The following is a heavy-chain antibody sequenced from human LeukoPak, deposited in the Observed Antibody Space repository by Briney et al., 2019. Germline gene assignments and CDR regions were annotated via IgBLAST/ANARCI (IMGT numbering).Heavy chain of an antibody. Sequence: GGSLRLSCAASGFTVSTNYISWVRQAPGKGLEWVSVIYSAGSTYYADSVKGRFTISRDNSKNTVYPQMNSLRPDDTAVYYCAREGGSGSYGYDFWGQGTLVTVSS. J-gene: IGHJ4*02. CDR3: AREGGSGSYGYDF. D-gene: IGHD3-10*01. V-gene: IGHV3-66*02. CDR1: GFTVSTNY. CDR2: IYSAGST.